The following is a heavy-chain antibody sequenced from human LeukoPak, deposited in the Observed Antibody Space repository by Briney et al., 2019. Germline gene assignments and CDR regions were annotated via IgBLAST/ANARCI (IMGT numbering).Heavy chain of an antibody. J-gene: IGHJ5*02. V-gene: IGHV3-7*03. CDR1: GFTFSSYW. Sequence: GGSLRLSCAASGFTFSSYWMSWVRQAPGKGLEWVANIKQDGSEKYYVDSVKGRFTISRDNAKNSLYLQMNSLRAEDTALYYCARDSGNYALDPWGQGTLVTVSS. CDR3: ARDSGNYALDP. CDR2: IKQDGSEK. D-gene: IGHD4-11*01.